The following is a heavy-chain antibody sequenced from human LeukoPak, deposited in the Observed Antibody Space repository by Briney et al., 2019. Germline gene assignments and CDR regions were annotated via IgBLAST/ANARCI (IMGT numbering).Heavy chain of an antibody. CDR1: GGSISSGGYY. J-gene: IGHJ5*02. D-gene: IGHD6-6*01. CDR2: IYYSGST. Sequence: SQTLSLTCTVSGGSISSGGYYWSWIRQHPGKGLEWIGYIYYSGSTYYNPSLKSRVTISVDTSKNQFSLKLSSVTAADTAVYYCARGFTTSSLWFDPWGQGILVTVSS. V-gene: IGHV4-31*03. CDR3: ARGFTTSSLWFDP.